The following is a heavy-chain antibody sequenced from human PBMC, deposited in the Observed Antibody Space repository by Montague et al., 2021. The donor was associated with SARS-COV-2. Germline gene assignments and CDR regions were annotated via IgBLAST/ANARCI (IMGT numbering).Heavy chain of an antibody. Sequence: SETLSLTCAVSGDSISSSNWWSWVRQPPGKGLEWIGEIYHSGSTNYNPSLKSRVTISVDKSKTQFSLKLSSVTAADTTVYYCAGSRGNLQWPFYYYYGMDGWGQGTTVTVSS. CDR3: AGSRGNLQWPFYYYYGMDG. CDR1: GDSISSSNW. CDR2: IYHSGST. J-gene: IGHJ6*02. D-gene: IGHD6-19*01. V-gene: IGHV4-4*02.